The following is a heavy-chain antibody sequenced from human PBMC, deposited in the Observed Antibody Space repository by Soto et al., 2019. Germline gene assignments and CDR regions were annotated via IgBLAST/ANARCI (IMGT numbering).Heavy chain of an antibody. D-gene: IGHD3-16*01. Sequence: QVQLQESGPGLVKPLETLSLTCAVSGGSISNYYWSWIRQTPGKRLEWIGYFYYSGTTKYNPSLKSRVTISEDQSKNQFSMELSSVTAADTAVYYCARQPPGGDDSFDVWGQGTMVTVSS. CDR3: ARQPPGGDDSFDV. CDR2: FYYSGTT. J-gene: IGHJ3*01. V-gene: IGHV4-59*08. CDR1: GGSISNYY.